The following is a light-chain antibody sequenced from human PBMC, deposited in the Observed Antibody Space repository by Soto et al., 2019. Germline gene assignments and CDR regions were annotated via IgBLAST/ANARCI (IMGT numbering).Light chain of an antibody. Sequence: DIVMTQTPLSLTVTPGEPASISCRSSQSLLDSDDGNTYLDWYLQKPGQSPQLLIYTVSYRASGVPDRFSGSGSGTDFKLKISRVEAEDVGVYYCMQRIEFPLTFGGGTKVEIK. CDR1: QSLLDSDDGNTY. V-gene: IGKV2-40*01. J-gene: IGKJ4*01. CDR2: TVS. CDR3: MQRIEFPLT.